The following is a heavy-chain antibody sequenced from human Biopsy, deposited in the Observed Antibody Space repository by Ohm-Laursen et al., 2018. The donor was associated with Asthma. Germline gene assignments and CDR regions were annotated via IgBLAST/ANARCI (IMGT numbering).Heavy chain of an antibody. D-gene: IGHD3-3*01. CDR2: GGSYYDGGLK. V-gene: IGHV3-30-3*01. J-gene: IGHJ4*02. CDR1: GFTFRSYA. CDR3: ARDVMEWYLPAFDF. Sequence: SLRLSCAASGFTFRSYAMPWVRQAPGKGLEWVAVGGSYYDGGLKYYADSVNGRFTVSRDDSKNTLYLQMKSLRPDDTAVYYCARDVMEWYLPAFDFWGQGTLVTVSS.